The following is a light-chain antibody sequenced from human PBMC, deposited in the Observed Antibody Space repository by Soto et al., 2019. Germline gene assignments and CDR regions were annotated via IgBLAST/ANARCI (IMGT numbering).Light chain of an antibody. V-gene: IGKV1-5*01. Sequence: DIQMTQSPSTLSATAGDRVTITRRASQSISRWLAWYQHKPGKAPKLLIYDASNLDSGVPSRFSGSGSGTEFSLTISNLQPDDCATYYCHQYENYWTFGQGTRVEIK. J-gene: IGKJ1*01. CDR3: HQYENYWT. CDR2: DAS. CDR1: QSISRW.